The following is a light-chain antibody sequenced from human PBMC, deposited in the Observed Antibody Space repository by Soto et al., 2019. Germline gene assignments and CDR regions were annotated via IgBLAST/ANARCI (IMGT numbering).Light chain of an antibody. V-gene: IGKV1-9*01. J-gene: IGKJ3*01. Sequence: IQLTQSPSFLSASVGDRVTITCRASQGISSYLAWYQQKPGKAPNLLIYAASTLQSGVPSRFSGSGSGTEFTLTISSLQPEDFGTYYCQQLNSYPETFGPGTKVDIK. CDR2: AAS. CDR3: QQLNSYPET. CDR1: QGISSY.